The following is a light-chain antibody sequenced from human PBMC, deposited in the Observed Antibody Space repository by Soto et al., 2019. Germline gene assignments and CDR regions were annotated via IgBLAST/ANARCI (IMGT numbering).Light chain of an antibody. V-gene: IGKV3-20*01. J-gene: IGKJ1*01. CDR2: GAS. CDR3: QQYGSSPRT. Sequence: EIESTHSPCTLSWSPRERAPLYSLPSQSVSSTYLIWYQQKPGQAPRLLIHGASSRATGIPDRFSGSGSGTDFTLTISRLEPEDFAVYYCQQYGSSPRTFGQGTKVDIK. CDR1: QSVSSTY.